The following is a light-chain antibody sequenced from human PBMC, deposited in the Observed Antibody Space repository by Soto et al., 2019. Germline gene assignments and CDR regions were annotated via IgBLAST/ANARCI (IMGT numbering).Light chain of an antibody. CDR1: QSVSSN. CDR3: QQYNNWPGT. Sequence: EIVMTQSPATLSVSPGERATISCRASQSVSSNLAWYQQKPGQAPRLLIYGASTRATGILAKFSGSGSGTEFTLTISSLQSEDFVVYYCQQYNNWPGTFGQGTKVDIK. V-gene: IGKV3-15*01. J-gene: IGKJ1*01. CDR2: GAS.